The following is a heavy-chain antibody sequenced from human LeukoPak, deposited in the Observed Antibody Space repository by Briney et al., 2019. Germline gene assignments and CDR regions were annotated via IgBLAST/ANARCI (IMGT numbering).Heavy chain of an antibody. J-gene: IGHJ4*02. CDR1: GGSISSYY. V-gene: IGHV4-59*01. Sequence: PSETLSLTCTVSGGSISSYYWSWIRQPPGKGLEWIGYIYYSGSTNYNPSLKSRVTISVDTSKNQFSLKLSSATAADTAVYYCARGAVWGGGFDYWGQGTLVTVSS. D-gene: IGHD2-8*01. CDR2: IYYSGST. CDR3: ARGAVWGGGFDY.